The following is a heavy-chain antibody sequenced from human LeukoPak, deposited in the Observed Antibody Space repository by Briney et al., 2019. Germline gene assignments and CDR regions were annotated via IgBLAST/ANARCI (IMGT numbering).Heavy chain of an antibody. V-gene: IGHV3-23*01. CDR2: ISGSGGST. J-gene: IGHJ4*02. D-gene: IGHD5-12*01. CDR3: ASQEEMATISAPRY. CDR1: GFTFSSYA. Sequence: PGGSLRLSCAASGFTFSSYAMSWVRQAPGKGLEWVSAISGSGGSTYYADSVKGRFTISRDNSKNTLYLQMNSLRAEDTAVYYCASQEEMATISAPRYWGQGTLVTVSS.